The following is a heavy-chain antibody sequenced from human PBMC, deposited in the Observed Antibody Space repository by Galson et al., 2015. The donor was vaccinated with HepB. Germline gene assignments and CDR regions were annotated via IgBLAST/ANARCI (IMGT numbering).Heavy chain of an antibody. D-gene: IGHD7-27*01. J-gene: IGHJ4*02. CDR3: VRDRPLGTSFDS. V-gene: IGHV3-21*01. CDR1: GFTFSSYN. Sequence: SLRLSCAASGFTFSSYNIAWVRQAPGKGLEWVSSINTNGHYIYYADSVKGRFTISRDNANNSLFLQMSSLRAEDTALYYCVRDRPLGTSFDSWGQGTLVTVSS. CDR2: INTNGHYI.